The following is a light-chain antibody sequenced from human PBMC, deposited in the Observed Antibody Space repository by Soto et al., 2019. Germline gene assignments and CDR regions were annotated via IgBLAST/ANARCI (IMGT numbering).Light chain of an antibody. CDR1: SSDFGDDKY. V-gene: IGLV1-47*01. CDR2: RDN. J-gene: IGLJ2*01. CDR3: AAWDDSLRGVV. Sequence: QSALTQPASVSGSPGQSITVSCTGSSSDFGDDKYVYWYQQLPGTAPKLLVYRDNQRPSGVPDRFSGSKSGTSASLAISGLRSDDEADYYCAAWDDSLRGVVFGGGTKLTVL.